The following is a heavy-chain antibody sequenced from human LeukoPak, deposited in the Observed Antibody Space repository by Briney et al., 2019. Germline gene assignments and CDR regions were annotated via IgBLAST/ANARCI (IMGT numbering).Heavy chain of an antibody. CDR3: ARIVTGDKYFDS. D-gene: IGHD7-27*01. V-gene: IGHV3-11*03. J-gene: IGHJ4*02. CDR1: GFTFSDYY. CDR2: ISDTTGYT. Sequence: GGSLRLSCAASGFTFSDYYMSWIRLAPGRGLEWVSYISDTTGYTNYADSVKGRFTISRDNAKNSLYLQMNRLRAEDTAIYFCARIVTGDKYFDSWGLGTLVTVSS.